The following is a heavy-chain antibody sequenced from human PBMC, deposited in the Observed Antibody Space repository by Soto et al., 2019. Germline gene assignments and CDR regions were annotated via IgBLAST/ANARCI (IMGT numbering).Heavy chain of an antibody. CDR3: ARDRGAGSRIAAAGTLLT. Sequence: QVQLVQSGAEVKKPGASVKVSCKASGYTFTSYAMHWVRQAPGQRLEWMGWINAGNGNTKYSQKFQGRVTITRDTSGSTAYMELSSLRSEDTAVYYCARDRGAGSRIAAAGTLLTWGQGTLVTVSS. CDR1: GYTFTSYA. V-gene: IGHV1-3*01. CDR2: INAGNGNT. D-gene: IGHD6-13*01. J-gene: IGHJ5*02.